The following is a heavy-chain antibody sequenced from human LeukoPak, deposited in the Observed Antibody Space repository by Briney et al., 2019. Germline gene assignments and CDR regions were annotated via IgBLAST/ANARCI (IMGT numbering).Heavy chain of an antibody. CDR2: IYYSGST. D-gene: IGHD4-17*01. J-gene: IGHJ4*02. CDR3: ARGLSYGDYGY. V-gene: IGHV4-39*07. Sequence: PSETLSLTCTVSGASISSSSYYWGWIRQPPGKGLEWIGRIYYSGSTDYNPSLKSRVSISIDTSKNQFSLQLSSVTAAGTAVYYCARGLSYGDYGYWGQGTLVTVSS. CDR1: GASISSSSYY.